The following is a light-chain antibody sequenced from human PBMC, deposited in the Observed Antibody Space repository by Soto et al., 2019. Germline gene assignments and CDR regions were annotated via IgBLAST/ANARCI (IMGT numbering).Light chain of an antibody. Sequence: EIVMTHSPATLSVPPGEIATLSCRAGESVSSNLAWYQQKPGQAPRLLIYGASTRATGIPARISGSGSGTEFTLTISSLQSEDFAVYYCQQYNNWPLTFGGGTKVDIK. CDR3: QQYNNWPLT. J-gene: IGKJ4*01. V-gene: IGKV3-15*01. CDR2: GAS. CDR1: ESVSSN.